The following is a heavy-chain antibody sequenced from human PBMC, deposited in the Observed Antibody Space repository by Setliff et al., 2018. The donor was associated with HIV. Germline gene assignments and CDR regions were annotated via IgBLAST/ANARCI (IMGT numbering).Heavy chain of an antibody. D-gene: IGHD6-13*01. CDR3: ARGGSRGSWYWDY. J-gene: IGHJ4*02. CDR2: IYHSGNT. V-gene: IGHV4-30-2*01. Sequence: SETLSLTCTVSGGFISTGGYSWSWIRQPPGKGLEWIGYIYHSGNTYYNPSLKSRVSISVDKSKNHFSLRLSSVTAADTAVYYCARGGSRGSWYWDYWGQGTLVTVSS. CDR1: GGFISTGGYS.